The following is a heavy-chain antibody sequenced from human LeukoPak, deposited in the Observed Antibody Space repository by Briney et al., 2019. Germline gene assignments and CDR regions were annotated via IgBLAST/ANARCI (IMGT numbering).Heavy chain of an antibody. V-gene: IGHV3-48*03. Sequence: GGSLRLSCAASGFTFSSYEMNWVRQAPGKWLEWVSYISSSGSTIYYADSVKGRFTISRDNAKNSLYLQMNSLRAEDTAVYYCARDGCSGGSCWFDYWGQGTLVTVSS. CDR1: GFTFSSYE. D-gene: IGHD2-15*01. CDR2: ISSSGSTI. CDR3: ARDGCSGGSCWFDY. J-gene: IGHJ4*02.